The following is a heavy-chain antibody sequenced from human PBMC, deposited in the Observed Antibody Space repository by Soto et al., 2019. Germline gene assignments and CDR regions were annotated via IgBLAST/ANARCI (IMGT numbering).Heavy chain of an antibody. CDR1: GFTFTSSA. V-gene: IGHV1-58*01. J-gene: IGHJ6*02. Sequence: SVKVSCKASGFTFTSSAVQWVRQARGQRLEWIGWIVVGSGNTNYAQKFQERVTITRDMSTSTAYRELSSLRSEDTAVYDCAANGITADIYYGMDVWGQRPTFTGSS. CDR3: AANGITADIYYGMDV. CDR2: IVVGSGNT. D-gene: IGHD1-20*01.